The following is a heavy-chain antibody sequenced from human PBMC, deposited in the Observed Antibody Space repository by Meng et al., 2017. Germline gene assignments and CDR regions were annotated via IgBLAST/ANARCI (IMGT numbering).Heavy chain of an antibody. J-gene: IGHJ5*02. Sequence: SETLSLTCTVSGGSISSYYWSWIRQPPGKGLKGIGYIYYSGSTNYNPPLKSRVTISVDTSKNQFSLKLSSVTAADTAVYYCARDLSSHSSGWVDPWGQGNLVTVSS. CDR1: GGSISSYY. CDR3: ARDLSSHSSGWVDP. CDR2: IYYSGST. V-gene: IGHV4-59*01. D-gene: IGHD6-19*01.